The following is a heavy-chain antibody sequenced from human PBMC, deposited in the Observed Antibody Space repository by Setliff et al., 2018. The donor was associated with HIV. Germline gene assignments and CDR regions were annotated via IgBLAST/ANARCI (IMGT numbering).Heavy chain of an antibody. Sequence: SETLSLTCTVSGGSVSSGDYYYNWIRQSPGKGLEWLGYISSSGSTLYTPSLKSRIAISVDTSKNQFSLKLYSVSAADTAFYYCVRRTIFSYYFDFWGLGSLVTVSS. V-gene: IGHV4-30-4*08. CDR1: GGSVSSGDYY. CDR3: VRRTIFSYYFDF. J-gene: IGHJ4*02. CDR2: ISSSGST.